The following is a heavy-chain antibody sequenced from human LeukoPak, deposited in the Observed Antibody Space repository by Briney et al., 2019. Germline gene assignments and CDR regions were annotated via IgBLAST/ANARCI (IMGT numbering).Heavy chain of an antibody. Sequence: GESLKISCKGSGYRFTSYWIGWVRQMPGKGLEWMGIIYPGDSDIRYSPSFQGQVIISADKSINTAYLQWSSLKASDTAMYYCASQLDFWGNWGQGTLVTVSS. CDR1: GYRFTSYW. J-gene: IGHJ4*02. V-gene: IGHV5-51*01. CDR3: ASQLDFWGN. D-gene: IGHD3-3*01. CDR2: IYPGDSDI.